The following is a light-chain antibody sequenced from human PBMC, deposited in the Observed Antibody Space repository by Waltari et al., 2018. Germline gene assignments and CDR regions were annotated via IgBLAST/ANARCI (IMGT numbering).Light chain of an antibody. CDR2: DDT. J-gene: IGLJ2*01. CDR3: QVWDSLVI. CDR1: NIGSKS. V-gene: IGLV3-21*04. Sequence: SYVLTRPPSVSVAPGKTARITCGGNNIGSKSVHWYQQKPGQAPVLVISDDTDRPSGIPGRFSGSNSGNTATLTISRVEAGDEADYYCQVWDSLVIFGGGTKLTVL.